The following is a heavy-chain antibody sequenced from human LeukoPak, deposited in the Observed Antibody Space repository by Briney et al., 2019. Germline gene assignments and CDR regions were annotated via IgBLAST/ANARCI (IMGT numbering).Heavy chain of an antibody. CDR1: GFTFSSYS. D-gene: IGHD3-22*01. CDR3: ASQGQGWSDYYDSSPYFDY. CDR2: ISSSSSYI. J-gene: IGHJ4*02. V-gene: IGHV3-21*01. Sequence: GGSLRLSCAASGFTFSSYSMNWVRQAPGKGLEWVSSISSSSSYIYYADSVKGRFTISRDNAKSSLYLQMNSLRAEDTAVYYCASQGQGWSDYYDSSPYFDYWGQGTLVTVSS.